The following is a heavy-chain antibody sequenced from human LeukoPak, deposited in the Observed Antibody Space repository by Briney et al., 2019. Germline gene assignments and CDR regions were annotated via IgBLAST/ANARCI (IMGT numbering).Heavy chain of an antibody. V-gene: IGHV1-3*01. D-gene: IGHD3-10*01. CDR1: GYTFTTYD. CDR3: ARAHGSGSYYPSFDY. J-gene: IGHJ4*02. Sequence: GASVKVSCKASGYTFTTYDIDWVRQAPGQRLEWMGWINAGSGSTKYSQKFQGRVTITSDTSASTAYMELSSLTSEDTAVYYCARAHGSGSYYPSFDYWGQGTLVTVSS. CDR2: INAGSGST.